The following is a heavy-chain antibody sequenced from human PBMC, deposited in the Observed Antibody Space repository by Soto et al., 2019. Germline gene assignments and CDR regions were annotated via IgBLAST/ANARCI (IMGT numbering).Heavy chain of an antibody. CDR1: GGSISSGDYY. J-gene: IGHJ4*02. CDR2: IYYSGST. CDR3: ARAPYDSSGYSHFDY. V-gene: IGHV4-30-4*01. Sequence: PSETLSLTCTVSGGSISSGDYYWSWIRQPPGKGLEWIGYIYYSGSTYYNPSLKSRVTISVDTSKNQFSLKLSSVTAADTAVYYRARAPYDSSGYSHFDYWGQGTLVTVSS. D-gene: IGHD3-22*01.